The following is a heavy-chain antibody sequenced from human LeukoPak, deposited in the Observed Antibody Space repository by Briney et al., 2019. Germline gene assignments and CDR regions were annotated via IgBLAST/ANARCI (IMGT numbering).Heavy chain of an antibody. CDR1: GGSFSGYY. Sequence: SETLSLTCAVYGGSFSGYYWSWIRQPPGKGLEWIGEINHSGSTNYNPSLKSRVTISVDTSKNQFSLKLSSVTAADTAVYYCANHLACGSTSCPPFDYWGQGTLVTVSS. D-gene: IGHD2-2*01. CDR3: ANHLACGSTSCPPFDY. J-gene: IGHJ4*02. CDR2: INHSGST. V-gene: IGHV4-34*01.